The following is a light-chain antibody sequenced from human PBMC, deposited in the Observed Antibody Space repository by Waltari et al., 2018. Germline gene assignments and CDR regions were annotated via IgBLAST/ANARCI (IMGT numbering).Light chain of an antibody. CDR2: RDS. Sequence: SYEPTQPPSVSVAPGQTASITCGGANIGGKIVHWYQHKPGHAPVLVIYRDSHRPSGIPERFSGSNSENTATLTISRVQAGDEADFYCQVWDSTTDVIFGGGTKLTVL. CDR1: NIGGKI. V-gene: IGLV3-9*01. CDR3: QVWDSTTDVI. J-gene: IGLJ2*01.